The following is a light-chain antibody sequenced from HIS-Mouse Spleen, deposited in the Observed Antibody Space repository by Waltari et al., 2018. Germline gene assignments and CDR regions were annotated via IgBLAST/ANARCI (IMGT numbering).Light chain of an antibody. CDR3: YSTDSSGNHRV. J-gene: IGLJ2*01. V-gene: IGLV3-10*01. CDR1: ALPKKY. Sequence: SYELTQPPSVSVSPGQTARITCSGDALPKKYAYWYQQKSGQAPVLVIYEDSKRPSGIHERFSGSSSGTMATLTISGAQVEDEADYYSYSTDSSGNHRVFGGGTKLTVL. CDR2: EDS.